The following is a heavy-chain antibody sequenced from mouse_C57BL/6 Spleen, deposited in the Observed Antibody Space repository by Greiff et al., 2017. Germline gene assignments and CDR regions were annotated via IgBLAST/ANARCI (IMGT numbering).Heavy chain of an antibody. D-gene: IGHD1-1*01. CDR1: GYAFSSSW. CDR3: ARDYYYGSRKENFDY. V-gene: IGHV1-82*01. Sequence: QVQLQQSGPELVKPGASVTISCKASGYAFSSSWMNWVKQRPGKGLEWIGRIYPGDGDTNYNGKFKGKATLTADKSSSTAYMQLSSLTSEDSAVYFCARDYYYGSRKENFDYWGQGTTLTVSS. J-gene: IGHJ2*01. CDR2: IYPGDGDT.